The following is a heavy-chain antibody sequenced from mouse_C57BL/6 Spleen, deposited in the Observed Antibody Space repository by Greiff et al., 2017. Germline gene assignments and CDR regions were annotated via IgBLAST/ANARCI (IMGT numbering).Heavy chain of an antibody. Sequence: QVQLQQSGAELMKPGASVKLSCKASGFTFTGYWIEWVKQRPGHGLEWIGGIFPGSGSTNYNEKFKGKATITADTSSNTAYMQLSSLTTEKSAIYYVEKTHCDYTYWDFDVWGTGTTVTVSS. D-gene: IGHD2-4*01. CDR3: EKTHCDYTYWDFDV. CDR2: IFPGSGST. V-gene: IGHV1-9*01. CDR1: GFTFTGYW. J-gene: IGHJ1*03.